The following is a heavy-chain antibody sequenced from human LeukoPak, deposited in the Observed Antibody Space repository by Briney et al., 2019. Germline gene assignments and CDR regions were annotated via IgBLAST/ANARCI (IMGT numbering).Heavy chain of an antibody. CDR3: ARQSGSFLSNFDY. J-gene: IGHJ4*02. D-gene: IGHD1-26*01. CDR1: GYSFTTYL. V-gene: IGHV5-51*01. CDR2: IYPGDSDA. Sequence: GESLKISCKGSGYSFTTYLIALVRQMPGKGLEWMGIIYPGDSDARYSPSFQGQVAISADKSISTAHLQWSSLKASDTAMYYCARQSGSFLSNFDYWGQGTLVTVSS.